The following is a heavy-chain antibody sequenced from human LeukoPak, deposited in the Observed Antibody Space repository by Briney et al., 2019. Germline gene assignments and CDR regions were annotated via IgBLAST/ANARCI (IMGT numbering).Heavy chain of an antibody. D-gene: IGHD2-21*02. CDR2: IYSGGSAGST. CDR1: GFTVSSNY. V-gene: IGHV3-53*01. Sequence: GGSLRLSCAASGFTVSSNYMSWVRQAPGKGLECVSVIYSGGSAGSTYYAESVKGRFTISRDNSKNTLYLQMNSLRAEDTALYYCARLEAYCGGDCYSGVDAFDLWGQGTMVTVSS. CDR3: ARLEAYCGGDCYSGVDAFDL. J-gene: IGHJ3*01.